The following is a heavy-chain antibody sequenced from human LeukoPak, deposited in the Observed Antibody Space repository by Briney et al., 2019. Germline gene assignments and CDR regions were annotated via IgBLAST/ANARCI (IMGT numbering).Heavy chain of an antibody. V-gene: IGHV1-46*01. D-gene: IGHD6-19*01. J-gene: IGHJ4*02. CDR1: GYTFTSYY. CDR3: ARDGIAVAGKGVFDY. CDR2: IDPSGGST. Sequence: ASVKVSCKASGYTFTSYYMHWVRQAPGQGLEWMGIIDPSGGSTSYAQKFQGRVTMTRDTSTSTAYMELRSLRSDDTAVYYCARDGIAVAGKGVFDYWGQGTLVTVSS.